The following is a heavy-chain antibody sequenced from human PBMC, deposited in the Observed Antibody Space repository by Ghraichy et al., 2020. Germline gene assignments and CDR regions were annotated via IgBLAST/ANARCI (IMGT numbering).Heavy chain of an antibody. CDR3: ATAPLAPPYFDD. CDR2: ISGSSNYI. Sequence: GESLNISCVGSGSTLSGYTMNWVRQAPGKGLDWVSSISGSSNYIDYADSVKGRFTISRDNAKNSLYLQMNNLRAEDTAVYYCATAPLAPPYFDDWGQGTLVTVSS. J-gene: IGHJ4*02. V-gene: IGHV3-21*01. CDR1: GSTLSGYT. D-gene: IGHD5-12*01.